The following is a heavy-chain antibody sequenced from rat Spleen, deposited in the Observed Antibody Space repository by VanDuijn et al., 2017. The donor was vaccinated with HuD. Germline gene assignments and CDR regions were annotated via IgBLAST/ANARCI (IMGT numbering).Heavy chain of an antibody. D-gene: IGHD5-1*01. J-gene: IGHJ2*01. CDR1: GFTYSNYV. Sequence: EVQLVESGGGLVQPGRSLKLSCAASGFTYSNYVMAWVRQAPTKGLEWVASISTGGGNTYYRDSVKGRFTISRDNAKSSLYLQMNSLKSEDTATYYCSNNWELYYWGQGVMVTVSS. CDR2: ISTGGGNT. V-gene: IGHV5-25*01. CDR3: SNNWELYY.